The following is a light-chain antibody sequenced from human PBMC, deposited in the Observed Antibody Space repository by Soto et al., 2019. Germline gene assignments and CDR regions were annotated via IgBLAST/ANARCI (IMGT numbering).Light chain of an antibody. V-gene: IGLV2-14*01. CDR1: SNDFGGYNY. J-gene: IGLJ2*01. CDR2: AVS. Sequence: QSALTHPASLSGSPGQSITISCSGTSNDFGGYNYVSWYQQHPGKAPNLLIYAVSNRPSGVSNRFSGSKSGNTASLTISGLQAEDEADYYCSSYTSSTTLVVFGGGTKLTVL. CDR3: SSYTSSTTLVV.